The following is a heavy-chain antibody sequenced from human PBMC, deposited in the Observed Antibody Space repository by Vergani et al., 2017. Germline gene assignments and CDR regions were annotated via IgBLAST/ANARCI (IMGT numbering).Heavy chain of an antibody. D-gene: IGHD3-22*01. Sequence: EVQLVESGGGLVQPGRSLRLSCAASGFTFDDYAMHWVRQAPGKGLEWVSGITWNSGSIGYADSVKGRFTISRDNAKNSLYLQMNSLRAEDTALYYCVKDLYDSSGYYYADYWGQGTLVTVSS. CDR1: GFTFDDYA. J-gene: IGHJ4*02. CDR3: VKDLYDSSGYYYADY. V-gene: IGHV3-9*01. CDR2: ITWNSGSI.